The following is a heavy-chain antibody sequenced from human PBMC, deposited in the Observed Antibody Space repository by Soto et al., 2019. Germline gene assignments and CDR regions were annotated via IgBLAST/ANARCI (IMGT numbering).Heavy chain of an antibody. V-gene: IGHV4-59*01. CDR1: GGSINTYY. CDR2: VYHSGSA. CDR3: ARDIGTSWHWVDP. J-gene: IGHJ5*02. D-gene: IGHD1-26*01. Sequence: PSETLSLTCTVSGGSINTYYWTWIRQPPGKGLEWIGYVYHSGSASYNPSLKSRVSISVDTSKNQFSLKLSSVTAADTTVYYCARDIGTSWHWVDPWGQGTLVTVSS.